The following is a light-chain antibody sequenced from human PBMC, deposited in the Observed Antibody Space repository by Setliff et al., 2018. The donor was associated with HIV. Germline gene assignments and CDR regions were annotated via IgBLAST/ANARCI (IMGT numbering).Light chain of an antibody. V-gene: IGLV2-14*01. J-gene: IGLJ1*01. CDR1: SSDVGGYNY. Sequence: QSVLTQPASVSGSPGQSITISCTGTSSDVGGYNYVSWYQQHPGKAPKLMIYEFSNRPSGVSNRFSGSKSGNTASLIISGLQAEDEANYYCSSYTSSNTLKNVFGTGTKVTV. CDR2: EFS. CDR3: SSYTSSNTLKNV.